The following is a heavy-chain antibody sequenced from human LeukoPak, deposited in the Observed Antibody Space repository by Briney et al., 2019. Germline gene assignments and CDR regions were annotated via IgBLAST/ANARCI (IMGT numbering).Heavy chain of an antibody. D-gene: IGHD3-10*01. J-gene: IGHJ6*02. CDR3: ASGYYYGSGSQYYYGMDV. CDR1: GFTFSSYA. V-gene: IGHV3-64*01. CDR2: ISSNGGST. Sequence: GGSLRLSCAASGFTFSSYAMHWVRQAPGKGLEYVSAISSNGGSTYYANSVKGRFTTSRDNSKNTLYLQMGSLRAEDMAVYYCASGYYYGSGSQYYYGMDVWGQGTTVTVSS.